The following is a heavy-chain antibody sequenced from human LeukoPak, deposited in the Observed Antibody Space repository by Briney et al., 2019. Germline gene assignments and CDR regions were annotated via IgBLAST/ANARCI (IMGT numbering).Heavy chain of an antibody. J-gene: IGHJ4*02. CDR1: GYTFTSYD. V-gene: IGHV1-8*01. CDR3: ARGTRGDILTDYSLGY. D-gene: IGHD3-9*01. Sequence: ASVKVSCKASGYTFTSYDINWVRQATGQGLEWMGWMNPNSGNTGYAQKFQGRVTMTRNTSISIAYMEVSSLRSEDTAVYYCARGTRGDILTDYSLGYWGQGTLVTVSS. CDR2: MNPNSGNT.